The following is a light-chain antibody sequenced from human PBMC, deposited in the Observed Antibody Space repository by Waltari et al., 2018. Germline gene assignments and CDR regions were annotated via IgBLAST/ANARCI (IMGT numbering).Light chain of an antibody. CDR2: GAS. CDR1: QSVSSN. Sequence: IVLPQSPATLSVSPGDRATLSCRASQSVSSNLAWYQQKPGKAPRLLIYGASTRATGIPARFSGSGSGTEFTLTISSMQSEDFAVYYCQQYNNWPRTFGQGTKVEIK. J-gene: IGKJ1*01. V-gene: IGKV3-15*01. CDR3: QQYNNWPRT.